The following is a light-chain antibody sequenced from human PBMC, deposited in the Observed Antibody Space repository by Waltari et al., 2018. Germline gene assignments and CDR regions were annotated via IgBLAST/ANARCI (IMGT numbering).Light chain of an antibody. Sequence: EIVWTQSPGTLSLSPGERATFSCRARQRVSRWLAWYQQKPGQPPRLLIYGASSRANGIPDRFSGSGSGTDFSLTISRLEPEDSAVYYCQKYGTLPATFGQGTKVEVK. J-gene: IGKJ1*01. CDR2: GAS. CDR3: QKYGTLPAT. V-gene: IGKV3-20*01. CDR1: QRVSRW.